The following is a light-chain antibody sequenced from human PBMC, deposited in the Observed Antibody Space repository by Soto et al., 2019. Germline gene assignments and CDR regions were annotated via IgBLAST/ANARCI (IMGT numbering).Light chain of an antibody. CDR1: SSDVGSYNF. CDR2: EVI. CDR3: CSYAGSFTWV. Sequence: QSVLTQPASVSGSPGQPITISCTGTSSDVGSYNFVSWYQQHPGKAPKLMIYEVIKRPSGVSNRFSGSKSGNTASLTISGLQAEDEADYYCCSYAGSFTWVFGGGTKLTVL. V-gene: IGLV2-23*02. J-gene: IGLJ3*02.